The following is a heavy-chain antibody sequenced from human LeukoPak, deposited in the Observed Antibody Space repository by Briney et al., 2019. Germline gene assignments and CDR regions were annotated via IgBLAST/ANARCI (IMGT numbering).Heavy chain of an antibody. D-gene: IGHD2-15*01. CDR2: IRYDGSNK. V-gene: IGHV3-30*02. Sequence: GGSVRLSCAASGLTFSSYGMHWVRQAPGKGLEWVAFIRYDGSNKYYADSVKGRFTISRDNSKNTLYLQMNSLRAEDTAVYYCAKQRVVVAATVAWYFDLWGRGTLVTVSS. CDR1: GLTFSSYG. CDR3: AKQRVVVAATVAWYFDL. J-gene: IGHJ2*01.